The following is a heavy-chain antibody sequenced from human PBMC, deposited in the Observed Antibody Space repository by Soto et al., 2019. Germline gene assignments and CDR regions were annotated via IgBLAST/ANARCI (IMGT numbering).Heavy chain of an antibody. CDR2: ISGSGGST. D-gene: IGHD4-17*01. V-gene: IGHV3-23*01. CDR1: GFTFSSYA. Sequence: EVQLLESGGGLVQPGGSLRLSCAASGFTFSSYAMSWVRQAPGKGLEWVSAISGSGGSTYYADSVKGRFTISRDNSKNTLYLQMNSLRAEDTAVYYCAKDPNDYGDYDIGPFFDYWGQGTLVTVSS. CDR3: AKDPNDYGDYDIGPFFDY. J-gene: IGHJ4*02.